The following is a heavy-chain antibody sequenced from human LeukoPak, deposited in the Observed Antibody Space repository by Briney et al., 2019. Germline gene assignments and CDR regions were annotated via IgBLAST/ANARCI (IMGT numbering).Heavy chain of an antibody. Sequence: PGGSLRLSCAASGFTFSSYGMHWVRQAPGKGLEWVAVIWYDGSNKYYADSVKGRFTISRDNSKNTLYLQMNSLRAEDTAVYYCAKVLYYYGSGGEVFDYWVQGTLVTVSS. V-gene: IGHV3-30*02. D-gene: IGHD3-10*01. CDR3: AKVLYYYGSGGEVFDY. CDR1: GFTFSSYG. J-gene: IGHJ4*02. CDR2: IWYDGSNK.